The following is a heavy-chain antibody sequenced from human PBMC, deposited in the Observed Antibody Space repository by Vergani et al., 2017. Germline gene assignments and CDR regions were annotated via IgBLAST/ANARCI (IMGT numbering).Heavy chain of an antibody. D-gene: IGHD2-2*01. V-gene: IGHV1-2*02. CDR1: GYTFTGYY. CDR2: INPNSGGT. Sequence: QVQLVQSGAEVKKPGASVKVSCKASGYTFTGYYMHWVRQAPGQGLEWMGWINPNSGGTNYVQKFQGRVTMTRDTSISTAYMELSRLRSDDTAVYYCATYCSSTSCHPKDYGMDVWGQGP. J-gene: IGHJ6*02. CDR3: ATYCSSTSCHPKDYGMDV.